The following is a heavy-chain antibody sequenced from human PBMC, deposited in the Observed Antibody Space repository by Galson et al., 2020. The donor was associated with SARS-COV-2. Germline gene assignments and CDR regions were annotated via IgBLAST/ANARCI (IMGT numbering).Heavy chain of an antibody. CDR3: GRGWGRNNDFDY. D-gene: IGHD3-16*01. CDR2: INPDSGGT. J-gene: IGHJ4*02. CDR1: GYAFSDYH. Sequence: ASVKVSCSGSGYAFSDYHMHWVRQAPGQGLERMGWINPDSGGTNYAQKFQGRVSMTRDTSISTAYMELSRLRSDDTAVYFCGRGWGRNNDFDYWGQGTLVTVSS. V-gene: IGHV1-2*02.